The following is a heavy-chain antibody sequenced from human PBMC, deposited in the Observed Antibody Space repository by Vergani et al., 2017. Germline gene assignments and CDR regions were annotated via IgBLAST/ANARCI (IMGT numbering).Heavy chain of an antibody. CDR1: GFDFSSYI. J-gene: IGHJ6*03. V-gene: IGHV3-30*18. Sequence: QLVESGGGWVQPGGSLRLSCVVSGFDFSSYIMNWVRQAPGKGLEWVAVISYDGTKKYYADFVKGRFTISRDNSKNTLYLQMNSLRAEDTAVFYCAKSPRLAASPYYYYYMDVWGKGTTVTVSS. CDR3: AKSPRLAASPYYYYYMDV. D-gene: IGHD6-25*01. CDR2: ISYDGTKK.